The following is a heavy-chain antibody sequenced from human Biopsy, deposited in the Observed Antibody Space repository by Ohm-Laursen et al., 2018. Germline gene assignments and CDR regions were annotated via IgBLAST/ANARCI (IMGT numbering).Heavy chain of an antibody. J-gene: IGHJ4*02. CDR2: IIAVSGLV. Sequence: SSVKVSCKASGGTFSNYAISWVRQAPGEGLEWMGGIIAVSGLVNYAPKFQGRVSITADKSTTTAYMELSNLKSGDTAVYYCAADADGYYTEFDYWGPGTLVTVSS. D-gene: IGHD3-3*01. CDR3: AADADGYYTEFDY. CDR1: GGTFSNYA. V-gene: IGHV1-69*17.